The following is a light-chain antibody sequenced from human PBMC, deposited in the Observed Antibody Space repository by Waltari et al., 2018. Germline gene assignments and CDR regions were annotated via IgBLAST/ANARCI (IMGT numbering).Light chain of an antibody. Sequence: EIVMTQPPATLSVSPGEGATLSCWASQSVSSNLAWYQQKPGQAPRLLIYGASTRATGIPARFSGSGSGTDFTLTISSLQSEDFAVYYCQQYNNWPPWTFCQGTKVEIK. CDR1: QSVSSN. CDR2: GAS. CDR3: QQYNNWPPWT. V-gene: IGKV3-15*01. J-gene: IGKJ1*01.